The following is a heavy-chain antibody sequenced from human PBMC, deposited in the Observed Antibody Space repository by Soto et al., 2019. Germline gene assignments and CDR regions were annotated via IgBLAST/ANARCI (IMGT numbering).Heavy chain of an antibody. Sequence: SGPTLVNPTETLTLTCTVSGFSLSNARMGVSWIRQPPGKALEWLAHIFSNDEKSYSTSLKSRLTISKDTSKSQVVLTMTNMDPVDTATYYCARILELQYRSSAGYYGMDVWGQGTTVTVSS. CDR3: ARILELQYRSSAGYYGMDV. CDR1: GFSLSNARMG. D-gene: IGHD6-6*01. J-gene: IGHJ6*02. CDR2: IFSNDEK. V-gene: IGHV2-26*01.